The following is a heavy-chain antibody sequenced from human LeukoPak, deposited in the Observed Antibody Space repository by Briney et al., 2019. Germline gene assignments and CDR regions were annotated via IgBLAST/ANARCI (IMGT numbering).Heavy chain of an antibody. CDR2: ISGSSRST. J-gene: IGHJ6*02. CDR1: GFTFSSYA. Sequence: GGSLRLSCAASGFTFSSYAMSWVRQAPGKGLEWVSTISGSSRSTYYADSVKGRFAISRDNSKNTLYLQMDSLRAEDTAVYFCAKGIYDMDVWGQGTTVTVSS. V-gene: IGHV3-23*01. CDR3: AKGIYDMDV.